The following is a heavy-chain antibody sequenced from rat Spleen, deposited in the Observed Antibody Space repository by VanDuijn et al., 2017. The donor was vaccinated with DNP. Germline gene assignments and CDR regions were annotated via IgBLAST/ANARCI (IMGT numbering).Heavy chain of an antibody. J-gene: IGHJ3*01. CDR3: ATQGQLGITWFAY. D-gene: IGHD1-10*01. Sequence: EVQLVESGGGLVQPGRSLKLSCAASGFTFSNYDMAWVRPAPKKGLEWVATISTSGGTTYYRDSVKGRFTISRNDAKNTLYLQMDSLRSEDTATYYCATQGQLGITWFAYWGQGTLVTVSS. CDR2: ISTSGGTT. V-gene: IGHV5S13*01. CDR1: GFTFSNYD.